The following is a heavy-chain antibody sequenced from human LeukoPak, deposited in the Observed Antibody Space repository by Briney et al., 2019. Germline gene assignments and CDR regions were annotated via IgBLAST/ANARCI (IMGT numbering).Heavy chain of an antibody. CDR3: ARDSASGLEDLDY. V-gene: IGHV4-34*01. J-gene: IGHJ4*02. CDR2: INHNGDT. D-gene: IGHD3-10*01. Sequence: TSETLSLTCAVYGGSFSGYYWSWIRQAPGKGLEWIGEINHNGDTNYNPSLESRVTISVDTSKNQFSLKLNSVTAADTAVYYCARDSASGLEDLDYWGQGTLVTVSS. CDR1: GGSFSGYY.